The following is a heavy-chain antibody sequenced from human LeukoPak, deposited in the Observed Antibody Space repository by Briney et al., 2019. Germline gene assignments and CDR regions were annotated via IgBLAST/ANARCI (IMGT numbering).Heavy chain of an antibody. CDR2: IYYSGST. D-gene: IGHD6-19*01. Sequence: SETLSLTCTVSGGSISSSSYYWGWIRQPPGKGLEWIGSIYYSGSTYYNPSLKSRVTISVDTSKNQFSLKLSSVTAADTAVYYCARGRRIAVAAVLDYWGQGTLVTVSS. J-gene: IGHJ4*02. CDR3: ARGRRIAVAAVLDY. V-gene: IGHV4-39*07. CDR1: GGSISSSSYY.